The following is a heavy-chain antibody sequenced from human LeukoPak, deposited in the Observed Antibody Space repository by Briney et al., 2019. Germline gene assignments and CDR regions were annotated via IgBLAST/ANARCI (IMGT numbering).Heavy chain of an antibody. D-gene: IGHD6-19*01. CDR2: IKQDGSEK. CDR3: ARPYSSGWYAQFDC. V-gene: IGHV3-7*01. J-gene: IGHJ4*02. CDR1: GFTFSSYW. Sequence: GGSLRLSCAASGFTFSSYWMSWVRQAPGKGLEWVANIKQDGSEKYYVDSVKGRFTISRDNAKNSMYLQMNSLRAEDTAVYCCARPYSSGWYAQFDCWGQGTLVTVSS.